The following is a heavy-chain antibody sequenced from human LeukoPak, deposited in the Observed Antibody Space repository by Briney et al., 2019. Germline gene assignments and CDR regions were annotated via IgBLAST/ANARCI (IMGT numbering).Heavy chain of an antibody. CDR1: GGSFSGYY. CDR2: INHSGST. V-gene: IGHV4-34*01. J-gene: IGHJ4*02. Sequence: SETLSLTCAVYGGSFSGYYWSWIRQPPGKGLEWIGEINHSGSTNYNPSLKSRVTISLDTSKSQFSLKVRYVTAADTAVYYCARVRYSDSSVLTRKRSYYFDYWGQGTLVTVSS. D-gene: IGHD3-22*01. CDR3: ARVRYSDSSVLTRKRSYYFDY.